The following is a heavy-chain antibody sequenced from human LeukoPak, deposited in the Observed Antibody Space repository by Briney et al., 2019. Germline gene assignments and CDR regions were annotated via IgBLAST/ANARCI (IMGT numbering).Heavy chain of an antibody. CDR3: AKMQGYFDY. CDR1: GLTFSSYG. J-gene: IGHJ4*02. CDR2: ITGGGGTT. V-gene: IGHV3-23*01. Sequence: GGSLRLSCEASGLTFSSYGMSWVRPAPGKGLQWVSAITGGGGTTYYADSVKGRFTISRDSSKNMLYLQMNSLRAEDTAVYYCAKMQGYFDYWGQGTLVPVSS.